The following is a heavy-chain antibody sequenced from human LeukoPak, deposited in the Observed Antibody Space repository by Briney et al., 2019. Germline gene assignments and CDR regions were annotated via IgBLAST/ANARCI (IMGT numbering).Heavy chain of an antibody. CDR3: ARSVFRNPGDFDP. D-gene: IGHD7-27*01. CDR2: INPSGGST. V-gene: IGHV1-46*01. CDR1: GYTFTSYY. Sequence: ASVKVSCKASGYTFTSYYMHWVRQAPGQGLEWMGIINPSGGSTSYAQKSQGRVTMTRDTSTSTVYMELSSLRSEDTAVYYCARSVFRNPGDFDPWGQGTLVTVSS. J-gene: IGHJ5*02.